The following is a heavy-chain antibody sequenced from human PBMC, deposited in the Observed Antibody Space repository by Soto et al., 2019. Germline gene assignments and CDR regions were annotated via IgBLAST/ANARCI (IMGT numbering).Heavy chain of an antibody. V-gene: IGHV4-39*02. J-gene: IGHJ4*02. CDR1: GGSISSSGYY. CDR3: ATDNFDY. Sequence: QVQLQESGPGLVKPSETLSLTCTVSGGSISSSGYYWGWIRQPPGKGLEWIGSIYYTGTTYYSPSLQRPVTISVDTSKNHFSLKLSSVTAADAAVYYCATDNFDYWGQGTLVTVSS. D-gene: IGHD2-15*01. CDR2: IYYTGTT.